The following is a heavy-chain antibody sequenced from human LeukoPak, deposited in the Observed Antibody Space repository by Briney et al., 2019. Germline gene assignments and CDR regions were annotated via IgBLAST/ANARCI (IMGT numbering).Heavy chain of an antibody. Sequence: GGSLRLSCAASGFTFSNAWMSWVRQAPGKGLEWVARIKSKTDGGPTDYAAPVKGRFTISRDDSKNMLFLQMNSLKTDDTAVYYCGTYAVCFDDWGQGTTVIASS. V-gene: IGHV3-15*01. J-gene: IGHJ3*01. CDR2: IKSKTDGGPT. CDR1: GFTFSNAW. CDR3: GTYAVCFDD. D-gene: IGHD5/OR15-5a*01.